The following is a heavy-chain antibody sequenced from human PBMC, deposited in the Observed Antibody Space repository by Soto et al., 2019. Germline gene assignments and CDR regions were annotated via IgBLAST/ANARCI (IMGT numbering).Heavy chain of an antibody. CDR2: ITAGNGNT. J-gene: IGHJ5*02. D-gene: IGHD3-9*01. CDR1: GYTFSSYA. Sequence: ASVKVSCKASGYTFSSYAMDWVRQAPGQGLEWMGGITAGNGNTKYSQKFQGRVTITRDTSASTAYMELSSLRSEDTAVYYCARGYYDILTGSLNWFDPWGQGTLVTVSS. V-gene: IGHV1-3*01. CDR3: ARGYYDILTGSLNWFDP.